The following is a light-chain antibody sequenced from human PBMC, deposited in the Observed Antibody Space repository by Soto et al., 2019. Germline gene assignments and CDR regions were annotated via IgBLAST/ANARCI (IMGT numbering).Light chain of an antibody. J-gene: IGLJ3*02. CDR3: QTWGTGTPWV. V-gene: IGLV4-69*01. CDR2: LNSDGSH. CDR1: SGXSNYA. Sequence: QLVLTQSPSASAXXXXSVXXXXXXXSGXSNYAIAWHQQQPEKGPRYLMKLNSDGSHSKGDGIPDRFSGSSSGAERYLTISSLQSEDEADYYCQTWGTGTPWVFGGGTKLTVL.